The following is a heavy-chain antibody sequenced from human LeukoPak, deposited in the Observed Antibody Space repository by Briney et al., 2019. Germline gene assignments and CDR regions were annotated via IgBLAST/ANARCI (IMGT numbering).Heavy chain of an antibody. CDR1: GGSISSYY. CDR2: IYTSGST. CDR3: AREIDYDILTGYPYYFDY. V-gene: IGHV4-4*07. Sequence: SETLSLTCTVSGGSISSYYWSWIRQPAGKGLEWIGRIYTSGSTNYNPSLKSRVTMSVDTSKNQFSLKLSSVTAADTAVYYCAREIDYDILTGYPYYFDYWGQGTLVTVSS. D-gene: IGHD3-9*01. J-gene: IGHJ4*02.